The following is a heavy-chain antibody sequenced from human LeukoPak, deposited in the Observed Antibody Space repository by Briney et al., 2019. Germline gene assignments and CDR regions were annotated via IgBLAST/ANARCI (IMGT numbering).Heavy chain of an antibody. CDR1: GYSISSGYY. CDR3: ARRKGRVYYGSGSPNWFDP. V-gene: IGHV4-38-2*02. CDR2: IYHSGST. J-gene: IGHJ5*02. D-gene: IGHD3-10*01. Sequence: SETLSLTCTVSGYSISSGYYWGWIRQPPGKGLEWIGSIYHSGSTYYNPSLKSRVTISVDTSKNQFSLKLSSVTAADTAVYYCARRKGRVYYGSGSPNWFDPWGQGTLVTVSS.